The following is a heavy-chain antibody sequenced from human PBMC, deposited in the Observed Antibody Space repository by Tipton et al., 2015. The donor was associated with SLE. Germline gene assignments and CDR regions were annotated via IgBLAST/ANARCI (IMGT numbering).Heavy chain of an antibody. D-gene: IGHD2-15*01. J-gene: IGHJ5*02. V-gene: IGHV4-34*01. CDR2: INHSGST. Sequence: TLSLTCAVYGGSFSGYYWSWIRQPPGKGLEWIGEINHSGSTNYNPPLKSRVTISVDTSKNQFSLKLSSVTAADTAVYYCARAAPACSGGSCYLWFDPWGQGTLVTVSS. CDR3: ARAAPACSGGSCYLWFDP. CDR1: GGSFSGYY.